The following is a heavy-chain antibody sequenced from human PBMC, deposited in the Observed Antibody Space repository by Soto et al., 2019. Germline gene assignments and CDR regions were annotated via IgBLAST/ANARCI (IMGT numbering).Heavy chain of an antibody. CDR1: DDSINSDKYY. CDR2: IYYRGNA. Sequence: QLQLQESGPGLVKPSETLSLTCSVSDDSINSDKYYWGWIRQPPGKGLEWIGSIYYRGNAYYNPSLQTRVTISIDTSRSQFSLKLNSVTAADSAVYFCARLEGLATISYYFDFWGPGALVTVSS. J-gene: IGHJ4*02. V-gene: IGHV4-39*01. D-gene: IGHD3-9*01. CDR3: ARLEGLATISYYFDF.